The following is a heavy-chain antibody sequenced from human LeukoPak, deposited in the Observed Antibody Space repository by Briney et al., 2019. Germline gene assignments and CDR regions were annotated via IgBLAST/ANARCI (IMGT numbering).Heavy chain of an antibody. Sequence: GGSLRLSCAVSGVTLSNYGMSWVRQAPGKGLEWVAGISDSGGSTNYADSVKGRFTISRDNPKNTLYLQMNSLRAEDTAMYFCAKRGVVIRVILVGFHKEAYYFDSWGQGALVTVSS. V-gene: IGHV3-23*01. J-gene: IGHJ4*02. D-gene: IGHD3-22*01. CDR1: GVTLSNYG. CDR3: AKRGVVIRVILVGFHKEAYYFDS. CDR2: ISDSGGST.